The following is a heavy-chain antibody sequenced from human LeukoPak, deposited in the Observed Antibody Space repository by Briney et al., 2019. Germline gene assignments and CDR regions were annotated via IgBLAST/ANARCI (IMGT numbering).Heavy chain of an antibody. CDR3: AREKVFPMRYYFDY. CDR2: ISYDGSNK. J-gene: IGHJ4*02. CDR1: GFTFSSYA. V-gene: IGHV3-30-3*01. D-gene: IGHD2-21*01. Sequence: PGGSLRLSCAASGFTFSSYAMHWVRQAPGKGLEWVAVISYDGSNKYYADSVKGRFTISRDNSKNTLYLQMNSLRAEDTAVYYWAREKVFPMRYYFDYGGQGPLVPVPS.